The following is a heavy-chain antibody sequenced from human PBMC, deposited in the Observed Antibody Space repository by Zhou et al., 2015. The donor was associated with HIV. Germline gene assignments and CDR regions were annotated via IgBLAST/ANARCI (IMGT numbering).Heavy chain of an antibody. V-gene: IGHV3-73*02. Sequence: EVQLVESGGGLVQPGGSLKLSCAASGFTFSDSAMHWVRQASGKGLEWVGRIRSKANSYATTYAASVKGRFTISRDDSKNTAYLQMNSLKTEDTAVYYCTTLTTVTTRWGQGTLVTVSS. D-gene: IGHD4-17*01. CDR1: GFTFSDSA. J-gene: IGHJ4*02. CDR3: TTLTTVTTR. CDR2: IRSKANSYAT.